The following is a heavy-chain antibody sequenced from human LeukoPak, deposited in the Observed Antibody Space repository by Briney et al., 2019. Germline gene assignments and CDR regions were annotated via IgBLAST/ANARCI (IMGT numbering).Heavy chain of an antibody. CDR1: GFTFVNYV. CDR2: ISGSDGTT. CDR3: TSDPSGNYDFDY. D-gene: IGHD1-26*01. Sequence: GGSLRLSCAASGFTFVNYVMTWVRQAPGKGLEWVSSISGSDGTTNYAQKFQGRVTMTRDTSTNTAYMELRSLRFDDTAVYYCTSDPSGNYDFDYWGQGSLATVSS. V-gene: IGHV3-23*01. J-gene: IGHJ4*02.